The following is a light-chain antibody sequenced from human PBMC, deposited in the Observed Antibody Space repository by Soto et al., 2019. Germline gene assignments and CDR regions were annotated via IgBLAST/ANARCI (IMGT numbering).Light chain of an antibody. Sequence: AIPLTQSPSSLSAPVGGRVTITCRASQGVGSDLGWYQHKPGQAPKLLIYVASTLQSGVPSRFSGSGSGSEFTFTISSLQPEDSATYYCLQDYTIPYTFGQGTKLEI. CDR2: VAS. CDR1: QGVGSD. CDR3: LQDYTIPYT. J-gene: IGKJ2*01. V-gene: IGKV1-6*01.